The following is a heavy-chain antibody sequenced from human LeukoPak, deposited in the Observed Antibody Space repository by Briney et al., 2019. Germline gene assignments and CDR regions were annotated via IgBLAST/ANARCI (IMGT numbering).Heavy chain of an antibody. D-gene: IGHD6-19*01. CDR3: ARLFSRGWPYYYGLGA. CDR2: VYYGGDA. CDR1: GFTFSSYA. Sequence: GSLRLSCAASGFTFSSYAMTWVRQAPGKGLEWIGCVYYGGDAYYNPSFKSRVTISADLSKNQFSLNLYSVSAADTALYFCARLFSRGWPYYYGLGAWGQGTTVTVSS. J-gene: IGHJ6*02. V-gene: IGHV4-39*01.